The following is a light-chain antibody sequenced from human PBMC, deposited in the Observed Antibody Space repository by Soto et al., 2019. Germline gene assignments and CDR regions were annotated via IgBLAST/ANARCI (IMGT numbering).Light chain of an antibody. CDR1: QRISSRN. Sequence: EIVLTQSPGTLSLSPRERATLSCRASQRISSRNLAWFQQKPGQAPRLLIYGASSRATGIPDRFSGSGSVTDFTLTINRLEPEEFAVYYCQQYSDLPYTFGQGTKLEVK. CDR2: GAS. J-gene: IGKJ2*01. CDR3: QQYSDLPYT. V-gene: IGKV3-20*01.